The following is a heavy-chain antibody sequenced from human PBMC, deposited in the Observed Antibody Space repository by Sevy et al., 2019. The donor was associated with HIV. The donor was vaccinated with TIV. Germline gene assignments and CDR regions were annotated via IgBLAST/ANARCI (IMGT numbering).Heavy chain of an antibody. Sequence: SETLSLTCTVSGGSISTYYWSWIRQPAGKGLEWIGRIYTSGGADYNASLKSRVTLSLATSKNQFSLNLTSVTAADTAVYYCARGGGQQLAYYYYFYMDVWGKGTTVTVSS. D-gene: IGHD6-13*01. CDR2: IYTSGGA. CDR1: GGSISTYY. V-gene: IGHV4-4*07. CDR3: ARGGGQQLAYYYYFYMDV. J-gene: IGHJ6*03.